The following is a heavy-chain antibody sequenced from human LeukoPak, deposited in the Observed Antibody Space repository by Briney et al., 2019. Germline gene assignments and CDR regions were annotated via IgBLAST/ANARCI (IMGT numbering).Heavy chain of an antibody. Sequence: GGSLRLSCAASGFTFSRFAMSWVRQAPGKGLEWVAVIWYDGSNKYYADSVKGRFTISRDNSKKTLYLQMNNLRAEDTAVYYCARKKRVDTDSIMVYYYYAMDVWGQGTTVTVSS. CDR3: ARKKRVDTDSIMVYYYYAMDV. J-gene: IGHJ6*02. CDR1: GFTFSRFA. D-gene: IGHD5-18*01. CDR2: IWYDGSNK. V-gene: IGHV3-33*07.